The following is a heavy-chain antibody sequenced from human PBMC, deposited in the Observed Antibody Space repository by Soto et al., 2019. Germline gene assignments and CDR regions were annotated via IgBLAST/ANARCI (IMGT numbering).Heavy chain of an antibody. CDR2: ISTYNGNT. Sequence: GASVKVSCKASGYTFTTFGISWVRQAPGQGLEWMGWISTYNGNTNYAQKVQGRLTMTTDTSTSTAYMELRSLTSDDTAVYYCARAFCRSSNCDNCFDPWGQGTLVTVSS. CDR3: ARAFCRSSNCDNCFDP. J-gene: IGHJ5*02. CDR1: GYTFTTFG. D-gene: IGHD2-2*01. V-gene: IGHV1-18*01.